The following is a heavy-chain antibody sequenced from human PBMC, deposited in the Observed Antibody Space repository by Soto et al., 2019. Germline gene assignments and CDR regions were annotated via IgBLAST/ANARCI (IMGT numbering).Heavy chain of an antibody. J-gene: IGHJ6*02. CDR2: IYSGGST. CDR3: ARGGITIFGVVDYYGMDV. CDR1: GFTVSSNY. D-gene: IGHD3-3*01. Sequence: GGSLRLSCAASGFTVSSNYMSWVRQAPGKGLEWVSVIYSGGSTYYADSVKGRFTISIDNSKNTLYLQMNSLRAEDTAVYYCARGGITIFGVVDYYGMDVWGQGTTVTVSS. V-gene: IGHV3-66*01.